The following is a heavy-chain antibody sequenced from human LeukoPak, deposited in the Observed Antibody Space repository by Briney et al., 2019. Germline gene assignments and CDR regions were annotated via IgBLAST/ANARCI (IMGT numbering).Heavy chain of an antibody. D-gene: IGHD6-19*01. V-gene: IGHV3-23*01. CDR3: ASGSSGWYLLSGAFDI. CDR2: ISGSGGST. Sequence: SGGSLRLSCAASGFTFSSYAMSWVRQAPGKGLEWVSAISGSGGSTYYADSVKGRFTISRDNSKNTLYLQMNSLRAEDTAVYYCASGSSGWYLLSGAFDIWGQGTMVTVSS. CDR1: GFTFSSYA. J-gene: IGHJ3*02.